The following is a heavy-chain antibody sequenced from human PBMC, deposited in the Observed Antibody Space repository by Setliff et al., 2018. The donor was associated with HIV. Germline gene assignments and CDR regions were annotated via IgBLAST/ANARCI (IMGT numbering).Heavy chain of an antibody. CDR3: ARDYDSSGSLFDY. CDR2: FDPEDNKI. D-gene: IGHD3-22*01. V-gene: IGHV1-24*01. J-gene: IGHJ4*02. CDR1: GYTFTSYA. Sequence: GASVKVSCKASGYTFTSYAIHWVRQAPGKGPEWMGGFDPEDNKIVYAQKFQGRVTMTRDTSTSTVYMELSSLRSEDTAVYYCARDYDSSGSLFDYWGQGTLVTVSS.